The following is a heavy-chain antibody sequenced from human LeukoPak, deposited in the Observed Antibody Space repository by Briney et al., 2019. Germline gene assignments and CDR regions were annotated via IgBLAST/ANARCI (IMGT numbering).Heavy chain of an antibody. CDR1: GFNFNTYT. D-gene: IGHD4-17*01. V-gene: IGHV3-21*01. CDR3: VRGSYGAHDY. J-gene: IGHJ4*02. CDR2: ISSDSSYI. Sequence: PGGFLRLSCAASGFNFNTYTMNWVRQAPGKGLEWVSSISSDSSYIYYADAVHGRFTVSRDNAKYSLYLQMNSLRAEDTAVYYCVRGSYGAHDYWGQGSLVTVSS.